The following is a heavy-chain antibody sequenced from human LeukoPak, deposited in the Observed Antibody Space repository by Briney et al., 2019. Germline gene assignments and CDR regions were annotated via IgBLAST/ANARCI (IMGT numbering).Heavy chain of an antibody. D-gene: IGHD1-26*01. V-gene: IGHV4-38-2*02. CDR1: GYSISSGYY. Sequence: SETLSLTCTVSGYSISSGYYWGWIRQPPGKGLEWIGSIYHSGRTFYNPSLKSRVTISVDTSKNQFSLKLSSVTAADTAVYYCAREPSGSYFGVWFDPWGQGTLVTVSS. J-gene: IGHJ5*02. CDR2: IYHSGRT. CDR3: AREPSGSYFGVWFDP.